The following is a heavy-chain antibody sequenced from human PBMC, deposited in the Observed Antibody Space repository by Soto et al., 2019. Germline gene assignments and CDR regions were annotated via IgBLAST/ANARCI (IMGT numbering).Heavy chain of an antibody. V-gene: IGHV4-61*01. Sequence: SETLSLTCTVSGGSVSSGSYYWSWIRQPPGKGLEWIGYIYYSGSTNYNPSLKSRVTISVDTSKNQFSLKLSSVTAADTAVYYCARDSRHYGMDVWGQGTTVTVSS. CDR2: IYYSGST. J-gene: IGHJ6*02. CDR1: GGSVSSGSYY. CDR3: ARDSRHYGMDV.